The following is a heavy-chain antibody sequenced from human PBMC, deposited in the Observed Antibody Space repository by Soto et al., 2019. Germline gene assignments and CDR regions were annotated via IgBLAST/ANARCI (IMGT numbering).Heavy chain of an antibody. V-gene: IGHV1-18*01. CDR3: ARDLPPVDY. Sequence: QIQLVQSGAEVKKPGASVKVSCKASGYTFSSYHITWVRQAPGQGLEWMGWISAYNGNTNYAQNLQGRVTMTTAPSTSPAYMALRSLRSDDTAVYYCARDLPPVDYWGQGPLVTVSS. CDR1: GYTFSSYH. J-gene: IGHJ4*02. CDR2: ISAYNGNT.